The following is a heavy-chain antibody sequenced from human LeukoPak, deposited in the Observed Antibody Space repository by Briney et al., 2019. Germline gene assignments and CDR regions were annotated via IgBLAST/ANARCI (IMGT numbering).Heavy chain of an antibody. Sequence: SETLSLTCTVSSGSISGYHWSWIRQPPGKGLEWIGEINHSGSTNYNPSLKSRVTISVDTSKNQFSLKLSSVTAADTAVYYCARSQILRGVIKKYYFDYWGQGTLVTVSS. J-gene: IGHJ4*02. CDR3: ARSQILRGVIKKYYFDY. CDR2: INHSGST. V-gene: IGHV4-34*01. CDR1: SGSISGYH. D-gene: IGHD3-10*01.